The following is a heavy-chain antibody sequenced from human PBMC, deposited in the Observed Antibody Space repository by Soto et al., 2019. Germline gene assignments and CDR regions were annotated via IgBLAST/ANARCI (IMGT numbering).Heavy chain of an antibody. Sequence: ASVKVSCKASGYTFTSYYMHWVRQAPGQGLEWMGIINPSGGSTSYAQKFQGRVTMTRDTSTSTVYMELSSLRSEDTAVYYCARDRGLSDFWSGYPYYYGMDVWSQGTTVTVSS. V-gene: IGHV1-46*01. CDR3: ARDRGLSDFWSGYPYYYGMDV. J-gene: IGHJ6*02. D-gene: IGHD3-3*01. CDR1: GYTFTSYY. CDR2: INPSGGST.